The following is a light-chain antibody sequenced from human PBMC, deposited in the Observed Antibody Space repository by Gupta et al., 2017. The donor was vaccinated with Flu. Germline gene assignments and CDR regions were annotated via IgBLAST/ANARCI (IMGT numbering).Light chain of an antibody. Sequence: PSSLSASVGDRVTITCRASQNIDYWLAWYQQKPGRAPQLLIYKVSILQSGVPSTFSGSGSGTEFSLTISSLQPDDFVTYYCQQYNFYPWTFGQGTKVEIK. CDR3: QQYNFYPWT. CDR1: QNIDYW. V-gene: IGKV1-5*03. J-gene: IGKJ1*01. CDR2: KVS.